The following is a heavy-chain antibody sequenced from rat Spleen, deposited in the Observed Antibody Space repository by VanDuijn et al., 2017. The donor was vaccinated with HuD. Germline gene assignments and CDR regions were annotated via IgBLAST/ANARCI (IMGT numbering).Heavy chain of an antibody. J-gene: IGHJ1*01. CDR2: ISYDGRST. Sequence: EVQLVESDGGLVQPGRSLKLSCAASGFTFSDFYMAWVRQPPTKGLEWVATISYDGRSTYYRDSVKGRFSISRDNAKSTLYLQMDSLRSEDTATYDCARRGASYWYFDFWGPGTMVTVSS. CDR3: ARRGASYWYFDF. D-gene: IGHD5-1*01. V-gene: IGHV5-29*01. CDR1: GFTFSDFY.